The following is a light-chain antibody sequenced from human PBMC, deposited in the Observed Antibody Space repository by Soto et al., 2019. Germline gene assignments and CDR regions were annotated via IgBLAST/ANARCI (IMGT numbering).Light chain of an antibody. CDR3: QLCTFRPTA. CDR1: QTVSSNY. V-gene: IGKV3-20*01. Sequence: TQSRVSVALTPGEWGTLSCRASQTVSSNYLAWCQQRPGQAPRLLIYGASTRDAGIPDRFSGSGSGTDFTLPLTRLVPGVSEVDFRQLCTFRPTAFRQGTRLEI. J-gene: IGKJ5*01. CDR2: GAS.